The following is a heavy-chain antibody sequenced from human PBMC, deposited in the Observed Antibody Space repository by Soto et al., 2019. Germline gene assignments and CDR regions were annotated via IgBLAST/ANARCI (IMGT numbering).Heavy chain of an antibody. V-gene: IGHV3-33*01. CDR2: IWYDGSNK. Sequence: PGGSLRLSCAASGFTFSSYGMHWVRQAPGKGLEWVAVIWYDGSNKYYADSVKGRFTISRDNSKNTLYLQMNSLRAEDTAVYYCATNYYYDSSGYPFDYWGQGTLVTVSS. J-gene: IGHJ4*02. CDR3: ATNYYYDSSGYPFDY. D-gene: IGHD3-22*01. CDR1: GFTFSSYG.